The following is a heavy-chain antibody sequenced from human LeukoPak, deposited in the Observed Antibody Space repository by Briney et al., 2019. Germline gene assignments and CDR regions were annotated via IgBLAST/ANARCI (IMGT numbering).Heavy chain of an antibody. V-gene: IGHV3-23*01. D-gene: IGHD6-19*01. CDR1: GFTFSSSA. CDR2: IGSSGVTT. CDR3: VKGQRSSGWF. J-gene: IGHJ4*02. Sequence: GGSLRLSCAASGFTFSSSAMSWVRQSPGKGLEWVSGIGSSGVTTYYADSVKGRFTISRDNSKNTVWLQMNSLRAEDTAVYYCVKGQRSSGWFWGQGTQVTVS.